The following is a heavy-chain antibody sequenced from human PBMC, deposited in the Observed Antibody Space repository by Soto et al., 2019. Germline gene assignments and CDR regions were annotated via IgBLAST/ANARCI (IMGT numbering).Heavy chain of an antibody. Sequence: ASVKVSCKASGYTFTSYYMHWVRQAPGQGLEWMGIINPSGGSTSYAQKFQGRVTMTRDTSTSTVYMELSSLRSEDTAVYYCATRGSGWGEFYYYGMDVWGQGTTVPVSS. V-gene: IGHV1-46*01. CDR2: INPSGGST. D-gene: IGHD6-19*01. CDR3: ATRGSGWGEFYYYGMDV. CDR1: GYTFTSYY. J-gene: IGHJ6*02.